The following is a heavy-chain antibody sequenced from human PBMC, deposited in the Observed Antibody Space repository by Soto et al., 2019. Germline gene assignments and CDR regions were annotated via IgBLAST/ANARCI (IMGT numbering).Heavy chain of an antibody. CDR2: ISSSSSYI. Sequence: EVQLVESGGGLVKPGGSLRLSCAASGFTFSSDSMNWVRQAPGKGLEWVSSISSSSSYIYYADSVKGRFTISRDNAKNSLYLQMNSLRAEDTAVYYCSRDRGDGYNYGMDVWGHGTTVTVSS. CDR1: GFTFSSDS. D-gene: IGHD3-10*01. J-gene: IGHJ6*02. V-gene: IGHV3-21*01. CDR3: SRDRGDGYNYGMDV.